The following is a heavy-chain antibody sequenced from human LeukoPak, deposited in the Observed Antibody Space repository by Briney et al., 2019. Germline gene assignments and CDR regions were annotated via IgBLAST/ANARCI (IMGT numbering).Heavy chain of an antibody. CDR3: ARGMITSGYYNDIWFDP. J-gene: IGHJ5*02. V-gene: IGHV1-2*02. D-gene: IGHD3-3*01. CDR2: INPNSGGT. CDR1: GYTFTGYY. Sequence: GASVKVSCKASGYTFTGYYMHWVRQAPGQGLEWMGWINPNSGGTNYAQKFQGRVTMTRDTSISTAYMELSRLRSDDTAVYYCARGMITSGYYNDIWFDPWGQGTLVTVSS.